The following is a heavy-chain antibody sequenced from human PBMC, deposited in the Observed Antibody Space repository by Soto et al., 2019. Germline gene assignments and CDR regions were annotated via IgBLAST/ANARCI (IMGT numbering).Heavy chain of an antibody. J-gene: IGHJ5*02. D-gene: IGHD2-21*01. Sequence: QVQLVQSGAEVKKPGASVKVSCKVSGYTFTGNYMHWMRQAPGQGPEWMGWINPRNGDTDYAQKFQGRVTITRDTSISTAYMDLSSLTSAERVIYFCVRGGGVDVVMPTRIVLASWGQGTLLTVSS. V-gene: IGHV1-2*02. CDR1: GYTFTGNY. CDR2: INPRNGDT. CDR3: VRGGGVDVVMPTRIVLAS.